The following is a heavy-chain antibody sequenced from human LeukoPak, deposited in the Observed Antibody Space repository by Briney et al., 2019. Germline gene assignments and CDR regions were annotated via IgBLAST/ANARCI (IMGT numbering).Heavy chain of an antibody. CDR3: ARVYYDSSGLAQFDY. CDR1: GGSISSGDYY. J-gene: IGHJ4*02. Sequence: SETLSPTCTVSGGSISSGDYYWSWIRQPPGKGLEWIGYISYSGSTYYNPSLKSRVTISVDTSKNQFSLKLSSVTAADTAVYFCARVYYDSSGLAQFDYWGQGTLVTVSS. D-gene: IGHD3-22*01. V-gene: IGHV4-30-4*08. CDR2: ISYSGST.